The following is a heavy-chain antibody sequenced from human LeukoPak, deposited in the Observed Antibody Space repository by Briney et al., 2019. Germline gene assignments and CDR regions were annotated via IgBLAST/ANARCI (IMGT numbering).Heavy chain of an antibody. Sequence: GGSLRPSCAASGFTFSSYAMHWVRQAPGKGLEWVAVISYDGSNKYYADSVKGRFTISRDNSKNTPYLQMNSLRAEDTAVYYCARGLAPEDWFDPWGQGTLVTVSS. CDR1: GFTFSSYA. V-gene: IGHV3-30-3*01. CDR2: ISYDGSNK. J-gene: IGHJ5*02. CDR3: ARGLAPEDWFDP.